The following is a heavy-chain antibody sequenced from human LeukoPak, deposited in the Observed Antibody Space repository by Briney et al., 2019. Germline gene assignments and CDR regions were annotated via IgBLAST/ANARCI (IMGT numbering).Heavy chain of an antibody. Sequence: ASVKVSCKAPGGTFSSYAISWVRQAPGQGLEWMGWISAYNGNTNYAQKLQGRVTMTTDTSTSTAYMELRSLRSDDTAVYYCASERWLQSGGFDYWGQGTLVTVSS. V-gene: IGHV1-18*01. D-gene: IGHD5-24*01. J-gene: IGHJ4*02. CDR2: ISAYNGNT. CDR3: ASERWLQSGGFDY. CDR1: GGTFSSYA.